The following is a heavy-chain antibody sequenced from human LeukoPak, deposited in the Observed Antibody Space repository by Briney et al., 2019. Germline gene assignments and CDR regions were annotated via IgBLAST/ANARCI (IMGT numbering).Heavy chain of an antibody. CDR3: ARDHAPHGFDP. Sequence: SQTLSPTCAVSGGSISSGGYSWSWIRQPPGKGLEWIGYIYHSGSTYYNPSLKSRVTISVDRSKNQFSLKLSSVTAADTAVYYCARDHAPHGFDPWGQGTLVTVSS. V-gene: IGHV4-30-2*01. J-gene: IGHJ5*02. CDR1: GGSISSGGYS. CDR2: IYHSGST.